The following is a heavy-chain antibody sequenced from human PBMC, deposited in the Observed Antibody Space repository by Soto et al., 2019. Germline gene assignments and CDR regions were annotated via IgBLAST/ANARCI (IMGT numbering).Heavy chain of an antibody. D-gene: IGHD5-12*01. V-gene: IGHV1-18*01. CDR2: ISAHNGNT. CDR1: GYAFTTYG. J-gene: IGHJ4*02. Sequence: QVHLVQSGAEVKKPGASVKVSCQASGYAFTTYGITWVRQAPGQGLEWMGWISAHNGNTNYAQKLQGRVTVTRDTSARTAYMGLRILRFDDTAVYYCARGGYGDYWGQGALVTVSS. CDR3: ARGGYGDY.